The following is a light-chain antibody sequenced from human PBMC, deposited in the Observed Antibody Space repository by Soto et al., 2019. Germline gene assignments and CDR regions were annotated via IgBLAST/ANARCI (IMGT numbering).Light chain of an antibody. V-gene: IGKV3-15*01. Sequence: EIVMTQSPATLSVSPGERATLYFSASQSVSSNLAWYQQKPGQAPRLLIYGASTRATGITARFSGSGSGTEFTLTISSLQSADFAVYYCQQYNNWPRTFGQGTKVDI. CDR3: QQYNNWPRT. J-gene: IGKJ1*01. CDR1: QSVSSN. CDR2: GAS.